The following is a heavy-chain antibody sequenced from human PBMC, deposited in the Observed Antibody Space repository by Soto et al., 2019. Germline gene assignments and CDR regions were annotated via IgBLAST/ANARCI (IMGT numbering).Heavy chain of an antibody. D-gene: IGHD6-19*01. CDR1: GYTFTGYY. V-gene: IGHV1-2*02. CDR3: ALRYSSGWNYFDY. Sequence: ASVKVSCKASGYTFTGYYMHWVRQAPGQGLEWMGWINPNSGGTNYAQKFQDRVTMTRDTSISTAYMELSRLRSDDTAVYYCALRYSSGWNYFDYWGQGTLVTVSS. J-gene: IGHJ4*02. CDR2: INPNSGGT.